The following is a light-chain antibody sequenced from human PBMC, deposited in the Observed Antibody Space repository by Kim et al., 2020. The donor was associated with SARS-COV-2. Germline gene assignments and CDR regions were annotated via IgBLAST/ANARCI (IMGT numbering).Light chain of an antibody. V-gene: IGLV3-21*04. CDR2: YDS. CDR3: QVWDSSSDLHVV. Sequence: SYELTQPPSVSVAPGKTARITCGGNNIGSKSVHWYQQKPGQAPVLVIYYDSDRPSGIPERFSGSNSGNTATLTISRVEAGDEADYYCQVWDSSSDLHVVF. CDR1: NIGSKS. J-gene: IGLJ2*01.